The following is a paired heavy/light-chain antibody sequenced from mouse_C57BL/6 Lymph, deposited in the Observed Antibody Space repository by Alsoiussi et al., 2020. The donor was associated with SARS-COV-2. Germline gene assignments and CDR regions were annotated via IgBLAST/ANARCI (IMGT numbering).Light chain of an antibody. CDR2: AAS. J-gene: IGKJ1*01. CDR1: ESVDNYGISF. CDR3: QQSKEVPRT. Sequence: DIVLTQSPASLAVSLGQRATISCRASESVDNYGISFMNWFQQKPGQPPKLLIYAASNQGSGVPARFSGSGSGTDFSLNIHPMEEDDTAMYFCQQSKEVPRTFGGGTKLEIK. V-gene: IGKV3-2*01.
Heavy chain of an antibody. V-gene: IGHV1-81*01. J-gene: IGHJ2*01. Sequence: QVQLQQSGAELARPGASVKLSCKASGYTFTSYGISWVKQRTGQGLEWIGEIYPRSGNTYYNEKFKGKATLTADKSSSTAYMELRSLTSEDSAVYFCARVYGNYDYFDYWGQGTTLTVSS. CDR1: GYTFTSYG. D-gene: IGHD2-1*01. CDR3: ARVYGNYDYFDY. CDR2: IYPRSGNT.